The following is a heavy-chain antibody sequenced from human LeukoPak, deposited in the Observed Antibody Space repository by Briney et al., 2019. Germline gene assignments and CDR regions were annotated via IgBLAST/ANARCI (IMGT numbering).Heavy chain of an antibody. CDR1: GFTFSSYE. D-gene: IGHD3-9*01. CDR2: ISSSGSTI. V-gene: IGHV3-48*03. Sequence: QSGGSLRLSCAASGFTFSSYEMNWVRQAPGKGLEWVSYISSSGSTIYYADSVKGRFTISRDNAKNSLYLQVNSLRAEDTAVYYCAKHHDIVTGFYSIDFWGQGTLVTVSS. J-gene: IGHJ4*02. CDR3: AKHHDIVTGFYSIDF.